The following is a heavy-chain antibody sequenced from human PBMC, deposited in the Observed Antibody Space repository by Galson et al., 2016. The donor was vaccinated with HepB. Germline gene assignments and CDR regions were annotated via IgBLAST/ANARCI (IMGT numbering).Heavy chain of an antibody. J-gene: IGHJ4*02. CDR3: AHRRSVYCNSISCLYFDY. V-gene: IGHV2-5*01. D-gene: IGHD2-2*01. CDR1: GFSLSTSGEG. Sequence: PALVKPTQTLTLTCTFSGFSLSTSGEGVGWTRQPPGKALEWLALIYWNDDKRYSPSLRSRLTITKDTSKNQVVLTMTNMDPVDTATYYCAHRRSVYCNSISCLYFDYWGQGALVTVSS. CDR2: IYWNDDK.